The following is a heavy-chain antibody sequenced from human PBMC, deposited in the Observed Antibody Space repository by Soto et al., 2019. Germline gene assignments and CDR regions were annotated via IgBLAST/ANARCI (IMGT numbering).Heavy chain of an antibody. CDR2: IYYSGST. CDR3: ARGGLGPYYYDSSGYPPDY. Sequence: SETLSLTCTVSGGSISSSSYYWGWIRQPPGKGLEWIGNIYYSGSTYYNPSLKSRVTISVDTSKNQFSLKLSSVTAADTAVYYCARGGLGPYYYDSSGYPPDYWGQGTLVTVSS. J-gene: IGHJ4*02. D-gene: IGHD3-22*01. CDR1: GGSISSSSYY. V-gene: IGHV4-39*07.